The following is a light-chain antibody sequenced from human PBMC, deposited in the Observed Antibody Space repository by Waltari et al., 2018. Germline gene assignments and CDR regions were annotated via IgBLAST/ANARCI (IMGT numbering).Light chain of an antibody. CDR2: EVS. CDR1: SSDVGSYTY. J-gene: IGLJ1*01. Sequence: QSALTQPASVSGSPGQSITISCPGTSSDVGSYTYVPWYQQHPGKTPKLRIYEVSNRPSGVSNRFSGSKSGNTASLTISGLQAEDEADYYCSSYADNYFYVFGTGTKVTVL. CDR3: SSYADNYFYV. V-gene: IGLV2-14*01.